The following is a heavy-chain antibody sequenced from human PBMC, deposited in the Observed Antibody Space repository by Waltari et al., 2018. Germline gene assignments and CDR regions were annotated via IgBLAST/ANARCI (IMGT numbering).Heavy chain of an antibody. CDR3: ARGGSSYYDAYGT. D-gene: IGHD1-26*01. J-gene: IGHJ3*02. CDR2: IYSTGST. Sequence: QLQLQESGPGLVKPSETLSLTCTVSGVSFNDDNTYWGWIRLPPGEGLEWVGSIYSTGSTYYKTSLKSRVTVSIDTPNNQFSLKLTSVTAADTAVYFCARGGSSYYDAYGTWGQGSMVIVSS. V-gene: IGHV4-39*07. CDR1: GVSFNDDNTY.